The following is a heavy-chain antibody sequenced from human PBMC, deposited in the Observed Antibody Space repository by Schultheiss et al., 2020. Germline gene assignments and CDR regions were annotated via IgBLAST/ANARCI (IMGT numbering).Heavy chain of an antibody. CDR1: GGSISSYY. CDR3: ARHYSSGWYAVNAFDI. J-gene: IGHJ3*02. CDR2: IYYSGST. V-gene: IGHV4-59*08. D-gene: IGHD6-19*01. Sequence: SETLSLTCTVSGGSISSYYWSWIRQPPGKGLECIGYIYYSGSTNYNPSLKSRVTISVDTSKNQFSLKLSSVTAADTAVYYCARHYSSGWYAVNAFDIWGQGTMVTVSS.